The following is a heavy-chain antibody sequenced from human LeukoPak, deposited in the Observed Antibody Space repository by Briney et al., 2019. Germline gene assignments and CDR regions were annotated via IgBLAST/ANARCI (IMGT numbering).Heavy chain of an antibody. CDR1: SGSISNYD. V-gene: IGHV4-4*07. CDR3: TRGSIAYYYMDV. CDR2: IYTSGST. Sequence: SETLSLTCTVSSGSISNYDWSWIRQPAGKGLEWIGRIYTSGSTNYNPSLKSRVTMSVDTSKNQFSLKLSSVTAADTAVYYCTRGSIAYYYMDVWGKGTTVTISS. J-gene: IGHJ6*03. D-gene: IGHD3-22*01.